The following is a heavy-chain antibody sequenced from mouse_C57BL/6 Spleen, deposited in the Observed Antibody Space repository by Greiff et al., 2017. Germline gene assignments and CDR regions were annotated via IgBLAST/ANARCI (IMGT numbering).Heavy chain of an antibody. D-gene: IGHD1-1*01. CDR3: ARDEVAPFAY. V-gene: IGHV5-16*01. J-gene: IGHJ3*01. Sequence: EVKVVESEGGLVQPGSSMKLSCTASGFTFSDYYMAWVRQVPEKGLEWVANINYDGSSTYYLDSLKSRFIISRDNAKNILYLQMSSLKSEDTATYYCARDEVAPFAYWGQGTLVTVSA. CDR2: INYDGSST. CDR1: GFTFSDYY.